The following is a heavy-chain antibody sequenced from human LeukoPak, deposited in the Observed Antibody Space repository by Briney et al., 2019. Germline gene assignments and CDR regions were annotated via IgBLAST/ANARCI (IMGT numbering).Heavy chain of an antibody. J-gene: IGHJ3*02. CDR1: GGSISSYY. V-gene: IGHV4-59*01. D-gene: IGHD3-10*01. CDR3: ARDLAYYGAFDI. Sequence: SETLSLTCTVSGGSISSYYWSWIRQPPGKGLEWIGYIYYSGSTNYNPSLKSRVTISVDTSKNQFSLKLSSVTAADTAVYYCARDLAYYGAFDIWGQGTMVTVPS. CDR2: IYYSGST.